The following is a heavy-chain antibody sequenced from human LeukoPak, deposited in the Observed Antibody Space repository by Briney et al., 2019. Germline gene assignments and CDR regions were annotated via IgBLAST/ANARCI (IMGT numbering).Heavy chain of an antibody. V-gene: IGHV1-46*01. D-gene: IGHD3-10*01. CDR2: ISPSGGST. Sequence: ASVKVSCKAFGYTFTSNYMHWVRQAPGQGPEWMGVISPSGGSTTYAQKFQGRVTMTTDTSTSTAYMELRSLRSDDTAVYYCARDISWGYYGSGSYPFDYWGQGTLVTVSS. CDR3: ARDISWGYYGSGSYPFDY. J-gene: IGHJ4*02. CDR1: GYTFTSNY.